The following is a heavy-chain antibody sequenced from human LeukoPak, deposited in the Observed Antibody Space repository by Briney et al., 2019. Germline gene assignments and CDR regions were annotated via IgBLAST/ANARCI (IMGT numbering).Heavy chain of an antibody. CDR1: GFTFDDYA. CDR3: AKDIHYYGSGVDY. CDR2: ISWNSGSI. V-gene: IGHV3-9*01. D-gene: IGHD3-10*01. Sequence: PGRSLRLSCAASGFTFDDYAMHWVRQAPGKGLEWVSGISWNSGSIGYADSVKGRFTISRDNAKNSLYLQMNSLRAEDTALYYCAKDIHYYGSGVDYWGQGTLVTVSS. J-gene: IGHJ4*02.